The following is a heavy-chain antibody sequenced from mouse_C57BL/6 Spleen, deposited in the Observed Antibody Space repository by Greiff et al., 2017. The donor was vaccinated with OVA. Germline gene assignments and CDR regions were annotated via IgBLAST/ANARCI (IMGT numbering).Heavy chain of an antibody. D-gene: IGHD2-4*01. CDR2: IYPGDGDT. V-gene: IGHV1-82*01. CDR3: ARVYDDYDGGAPFDY. Sequence: QVQLQQSGPELVKPGASVKISCKASGYAFSSSWMNWVKQRPGKGLEWIGRIYPGDGDTNYNGKFKGKATLTADKSSSTAYMQLSSLTSEDSAVYFCARVYDDYDGGAPFDYWGQGTTLTVSS. J-gene: IGHJ2*01. CDR1: GYAFSSSW.